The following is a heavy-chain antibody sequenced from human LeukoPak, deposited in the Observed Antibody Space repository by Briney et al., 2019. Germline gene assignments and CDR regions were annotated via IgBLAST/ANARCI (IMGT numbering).Heavy chain of an antibody. CDR2: IDYSGST. D-gene: IGHD3-10*01. Sequence: SETLSLTCTVSGGSISSSCYYWAWLRQPPGRGLEWFGSIDYSGSTYYNPSPETRVTISVDTSKNLSSLTLSSATAADTAVYYCARVSWFDELPHYWGRGPLVSVSS. CDR1: GGSISSSCYY. CDR3: ARVSWFDELPHY. J-gene: IGHJ4*02. V-gene: IGHV4-39*07.